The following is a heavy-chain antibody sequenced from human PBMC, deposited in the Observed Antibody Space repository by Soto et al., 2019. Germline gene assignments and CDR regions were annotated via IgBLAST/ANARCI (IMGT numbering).Heavy chain of an antibody. CDR3: AKDGRRGSSWYWFDP. J-gene: IGHJ5*02. CDR1: GFTFSSYA. Sequence: GGSLRLSCAASGFTFSSYAMSWVRQAPGKGLEWVSAISGSGGSTYYADSVKGRFTISRDNSKNTLYLQMNSLRAEDTAVYYCAKDGRRGSSWYWFDPWGQGTLVTVSS. D-gene: IGHD6-13*01. CDR2: ISGSGGST. V-gene: IGHV3-23*01.